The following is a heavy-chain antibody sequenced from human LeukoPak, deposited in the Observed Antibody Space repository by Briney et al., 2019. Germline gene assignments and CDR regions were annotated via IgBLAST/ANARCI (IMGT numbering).Heavy chain of an antibody. D-gene: IGHD3-22*01. Sequence: ESGPTLVNPTQTLTLTCTFSGFSLSSSGVGVGWNRQPPGKALEWLALIYWNDDKRYSPSLKSRLTITKDTSKNQVVLTMTNMDPVVTATYYCARHYYDTTLLEQNFAYWGQGTLVTVSS. CDR3: ARHYYDTTLLEQNFAY. V-gene: IGHV2-5*01. CDR2: IYWNDDK. CDR1: GFSLSSSGVG. J-gene: IGHJ4*02.